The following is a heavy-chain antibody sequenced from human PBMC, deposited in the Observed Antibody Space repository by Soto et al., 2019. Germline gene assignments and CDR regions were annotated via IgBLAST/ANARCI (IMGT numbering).Heavy chain of an antibody. V-gene: IGHV3-30*03. D-gene: IGHD1-26*01. CDR2: ISYDSTKT. CDR3: ARTRSAWSDFHYYSLDV. Sequence: PGVSLRISCAASGFTFNSYGMHWVRQGPGNGLEWVAFISYDSTKTYYADSVKGRFTISRDNSNSALYVQMNSLTGEDTAVYYCARTRSAWSDFHYYSLDVWGQGTTVTV. J-gene: IGHJ6*03. CDR1: GFTFNSYG.